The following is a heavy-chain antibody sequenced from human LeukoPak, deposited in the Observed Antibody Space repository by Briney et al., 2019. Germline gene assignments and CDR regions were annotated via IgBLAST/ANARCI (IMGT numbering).Heavy chain of an antibody. V-gene: IGHV3-30*04. CDR2: ISYDGSNK. CDR1: GFTFSSYA. Sequence: GGSLRLSCAASGFTFSSYAMHWVRQAPGKGLEWVAVISYDGSNKYYADSVKGRFTISRDNSKSTLYLQMNSLRAEDTAVYYCARDPAVRGVIILEYWGQGTLVTVSS. D-gene: IGHD3-10*01. J-gene: IGHJ4*02. CDR3: ARDPAVRGVIILEY.